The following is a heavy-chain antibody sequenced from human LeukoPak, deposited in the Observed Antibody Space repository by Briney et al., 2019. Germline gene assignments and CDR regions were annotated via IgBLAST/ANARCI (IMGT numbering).Heavy chain of an antibody. J-gene: IGHJ4*02. CDR2: ISSSSRDI. V-gene: IGHV3-21*01. CDR3: VREAAATLFDY. CDR1: GFSFSSYT. D-gene: IGHD1-26*01. Sequence: PGGSLRLSCAASGFSFSSYTMNWVRQAPGKGLEWVAAISSSSRDIFYADSVKGRLSISRDNTHTSLSLRMNSRGAEDTAVYYCVREAAATLFDYWGQGTLVTASS.